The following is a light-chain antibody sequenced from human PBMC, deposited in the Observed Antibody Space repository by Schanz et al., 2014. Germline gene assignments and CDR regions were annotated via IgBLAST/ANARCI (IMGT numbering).Light chain of an antibody. CDR3: CSYAGIYTFKV. Sequence: QSALTQKKKEKGDKGQSVTISGKGTSREEGAYKNGAWDQQHPGKAPKLMMYEVTKRPSGVPDRFSGSKSGNTASLTISGLQPEDEADYYCCSYAGIYTFKVFGGGTKLTVL. V-gene: IGLV2-11*01. J-gene: IGLJ3*02. CDR2: EVT. CDR1: SREEGAYKN.